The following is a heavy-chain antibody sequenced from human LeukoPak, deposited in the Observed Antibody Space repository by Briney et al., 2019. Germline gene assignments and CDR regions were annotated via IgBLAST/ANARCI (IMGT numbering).Heavy chain of an antibody. CDR2: IYYSGST. CDR3: ARHQGRYCSSTSCYAFDI. D-gene: IGHD2-2*01. V-gene: IGHV4-59*08. J-gene: IGHJ3*02. CDR1: GGSISSYY. Sequence: KPSETLSLTCTVSGGSISSYYWSWIRQPPGKGLEWIGYIYYSGSTNYNPSPKSRVTISVDTSKNQFSLKLSSVTAADTAVYYCARHQGRYCSSTSCYAFDIWGQGTMVTVSS.